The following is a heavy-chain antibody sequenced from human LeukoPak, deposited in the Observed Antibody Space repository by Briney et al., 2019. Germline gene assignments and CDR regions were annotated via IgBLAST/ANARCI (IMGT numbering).Heavy chain of an antibody. V-gene: IGHV4-34*01. CDR1: GGSISSYY. D-gene: IGHD6-19*01. Sequence: PSETLSLTCTVSGGSISSYYWSWIRQPPGKGLEWIGEINHSGSTNYNPSLKSRVTISVDTSKNQFSLKLSSVTAADTAVYYCARGLKQWLVRGGWFDPWGQGTLVTVSS. CDR3: ARGLKQWLVRGGWFDP. J-gene: IGHJ5*02. CDR2: INHSGST.